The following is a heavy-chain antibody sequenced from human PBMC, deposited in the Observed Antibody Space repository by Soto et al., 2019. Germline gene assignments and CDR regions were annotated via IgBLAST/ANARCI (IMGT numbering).Heavy chain of an antibody. CDR3: AKDMDTTNYYYGMDV. Sequence: GGSLRLSCAASGFTFSSYAMSWVRQPPGKGLEWVSAISGSGGSTYYADSVKGRFTISRDNSKNTLYLQMNSLRAEDTAVYYCAKDMDTTNYYYGMDVWGQGTTVTVSS. V-gene: IGHV3-23*01. D-gene: IGHD5-18*01. J-gene: IGHJ6*02. CDR2: ISGSGGST. CDR1: GFTFSSYA.